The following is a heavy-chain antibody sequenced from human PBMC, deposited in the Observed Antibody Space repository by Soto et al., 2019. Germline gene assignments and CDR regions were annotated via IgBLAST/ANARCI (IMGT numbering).Heavy chain of an antibody. D-gene: IGHD3-22*01. CDR1: GGSFSGYY. V-gene: IGHV4-34*01. J-gene: IGHJ6*02. Sequence: SETLSLTCAVYGGSFSGYYWSWIRQPPGKGLEWIGEINHSGSTNYNPSLKSRVTISVDTSKNQFSLKLSSVTAADTAVYYCARGRYYDSSGYPEGYYYYGMDVWGQGTTVTVSS. CDR2: INHSGST. CDR3: ARGRYYDSSGYPEGYYYYGMDV.